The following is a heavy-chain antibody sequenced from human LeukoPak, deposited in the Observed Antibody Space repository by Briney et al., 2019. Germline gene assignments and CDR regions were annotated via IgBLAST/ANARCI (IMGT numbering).Heavy chain of an antibody. D-gene: IGHD3-10*01. CDR2: LNHSGRT. V-gene: IGHV4-34*01. Sequence: SETLSLTWAVYGGSFSDYYWSWLRQPPGKGLEWIGELNHSGRTNYKPSLRARVTISVDTYKNQFSLTLSSVTAVDTAVYYWARCGITMVRGRPRDYWYFDLWGRGTLVTVSS. J-gene: IGHJ2*01. CDR1: GGSFSDYY. CDR3: ARCGITMVRGRPRDYWYFDL.